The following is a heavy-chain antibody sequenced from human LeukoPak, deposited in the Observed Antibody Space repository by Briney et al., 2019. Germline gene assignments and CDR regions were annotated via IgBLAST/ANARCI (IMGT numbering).Heavy chain of an antibody. V-gene: IGHV4-34*01. D-gene: IGHD3-10*01. J-gene: IGHJ6*04. CDR3: ARHRRFGHLSSYYYGMDV. Sequence: SETLSLTCAVYGGSFSGYYWSWIRQPPGKGLEWVGEMNHSGRTNHNQPLKSRVTISVDTSKNQFSLKFPSVTASDTAVYYCARHRRFGHLSSYYYGMDVWGKGTTVTVSS. CDR2: MNHSGRT. CDR1: GGSFSGYY.